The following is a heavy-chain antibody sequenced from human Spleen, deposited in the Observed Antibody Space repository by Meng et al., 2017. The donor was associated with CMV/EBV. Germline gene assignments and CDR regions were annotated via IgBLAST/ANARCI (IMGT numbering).Heavy chain of an antibody. CDR2: ISSSSSYI. J-gene: IGHJ4*02. D-gene: IGHD5-24*01. CDR3: ARDWGKDGYGNY. Sequence: GESLKISCAASGFTFSSYEMNWVRQAPGKGLEWVSSISSSSSYIYYADSVKGRFTISRDNAKNSLYLQMNSLRAEDTAVYYCARDWGKDGYGNYWGQGTLVTVSS. V-gene: IGHV3-21*01. CDR1: GFTFSSYE.